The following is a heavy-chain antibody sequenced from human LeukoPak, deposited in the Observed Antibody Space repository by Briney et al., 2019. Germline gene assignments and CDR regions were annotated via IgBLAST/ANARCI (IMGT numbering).Heavy chain of an antibody. Sequence: ASVKVSCKVSGYTLTELSMHWVRQAPGKGLEWMGGFDPEDGETIYAQKFQGRATMAEDTSTDTAYMELSSLRSEDTAVYYCATGLDSSSWSRFDPWGQGTLVTVSS. CDR3: ATGLDSSSWSRFDP. CDR1: GYTLTELS. J-gene: IGHJ5*02. CDR2: FDPEDGET. D-gene: IGHD6-13*01. V-gene: IGHV1-24*01.